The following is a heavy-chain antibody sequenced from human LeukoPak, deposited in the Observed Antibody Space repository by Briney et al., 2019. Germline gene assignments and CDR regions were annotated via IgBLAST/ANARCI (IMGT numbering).Heavy chain of an antibody. V-gene: IGHV4-59*01. D-gene: IGHD3-3*01. CDR1: GGSISSYY. CDR2: IYYSGST. Sequence: SETLSLTCTVSGGSISSYYWSWIRQPPGKGLEWIGYIYYSGSTNYNPSLKSRVTISVDTSKNQFSLKLSSVTAADTAVYYCARSNPSGYLHCDYWGQGTLVTVSS. CDR3: ARSNPSGYLHCDY. J-gene: IGHJ4*02.